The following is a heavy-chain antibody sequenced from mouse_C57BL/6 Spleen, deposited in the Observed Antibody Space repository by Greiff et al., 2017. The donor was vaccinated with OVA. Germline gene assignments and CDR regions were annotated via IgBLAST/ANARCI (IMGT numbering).Heavy chain of an antibody. J-gene: IGHJ2*01. D-gene: IGHD2-3*01. V-gene: IGHV1-50*01. CDR2: IDPSDSYT. CDR3: ARGGGWFRDY. Sequence: QVQLQQPGAELVKPGASVKLSCKASGYTFTSYWMQWVKQRPGQGLEWIGEIDPSDSYTNYNQKFKGKATLTVDTSSSTAYMQLSSLTSEDSAVYYCARGGGWFRDYWGQGTTLTVSS. CDR1: GYTFTSYW.